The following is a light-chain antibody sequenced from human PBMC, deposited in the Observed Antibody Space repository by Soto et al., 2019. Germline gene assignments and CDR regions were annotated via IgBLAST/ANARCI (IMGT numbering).Light chain of an antibody. J-gene: IGKJ4*01. CDR3: QQYGSSPS. CDR1: QSVSNNY. CDR2: DAS. V-gene: IGKV3D-20*01. Sequence: EFLLTQYPATLSLSPGERATLSCRASQSVSNNYLAWYQQKPGLAPRLLIYDASSRAAGISHRFSGSGSGTDFTLTISRLEPEDFAVYYCQQYGSSPSFGGGTKVDIK.